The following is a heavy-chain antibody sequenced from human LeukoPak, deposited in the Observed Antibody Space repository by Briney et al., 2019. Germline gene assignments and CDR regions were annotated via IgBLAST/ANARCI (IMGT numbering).Heavy chain of an antibody. D-gene: IGHD1-26*01. CDR3: ARVGEGAAKD. J-gene: IGHJ4*02. CDR2: TYSGGST. CDR1: GFTVSSNY. V-gene: IGHV3-53*01. Sequence: GGSLRLSCAASGFTVSSNYMSWVRQAPGKGLEWVSFTYSGGSTYYADSVKGRFTISSDNSKNTLYLQMNSLRVEDTAVYYCARVGEGAAKDWGQGTLVTSPQ.